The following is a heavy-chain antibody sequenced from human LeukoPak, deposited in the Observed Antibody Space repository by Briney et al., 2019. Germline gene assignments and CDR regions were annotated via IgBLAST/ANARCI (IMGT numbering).Heavy chain of an antibody. CDR3: ARDLGSYGDADY. Sequence: ASVKVSCKASGGTFSSYGISWVRQAPGQGLEWMGWISAYNGNTNYAQKLQGRVTMTTDTSTSTAYMELRSLRSDDTAVYYCARDLGSYGDADYWGQGTLVTVSS. D-gene: IGHD4-17*01. CDR2: ISAYNGNT. CDR1: GGTFSSYG. V-gene: IGHV1-18*01. J-gene: IGHJ4*02.